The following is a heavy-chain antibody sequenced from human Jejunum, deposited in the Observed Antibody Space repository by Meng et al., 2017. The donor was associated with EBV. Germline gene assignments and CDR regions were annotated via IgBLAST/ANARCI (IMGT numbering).Heavy chain of an antibody. CDR1: GFTFSGYA. CDR3: AKDEGYSGSYWADH. J-gene: IGHJ4*02. V-gene: IGHV3-30*18. D-gene: IGHD1-26*01. CDR2: ISDDGSNE. Sequence: GPLGESGGCVVQPGRSLSLSCAASGFTFSGYAMHWVRQAPGKGLEWVAVISDDGSNEYYVDSVKGRFTISRDNSKNSLYLQMNTLRAEDTAVYYCAKDEGYSGSYWADHWGQGTLVTVSS.